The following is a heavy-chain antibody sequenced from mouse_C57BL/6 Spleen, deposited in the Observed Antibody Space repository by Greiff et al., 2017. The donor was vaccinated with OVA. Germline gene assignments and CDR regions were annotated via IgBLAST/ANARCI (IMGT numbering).Heavy chain of an antibody. V-gene: IGHV1-15*01. CDR3: TRREIYLGRGYFDV. Sequence: QVQLQQSGAELVRPGASVTLSCKASGYTFTDYEMHWVKQTPVHGLEWIGAFDPETGGTAYNQKFKGKAILTADKSSSTAYMELRSLTSEDSAVYYCTRREIYLGRGYFDVWGTGTTVTVSS. J-gene: IGHJ1*03. CDR2: FDPETGGT. CDR1: GYTFTDYE. D-gene: IGHD4-1*01.